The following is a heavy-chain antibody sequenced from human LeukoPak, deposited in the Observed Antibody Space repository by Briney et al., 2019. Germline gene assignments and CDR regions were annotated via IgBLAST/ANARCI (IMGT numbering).Heavy chain of an antibody. J-gene: IGHJ6*03. CDR2: ISAYNGNT. CDR3: ARGFSSDYSNYYYMDV. D-gene: IGHD4-11*01. Sequence: PGASVKVSCKASGYTFTSYGISWVRQASGQGLEWMGWISAYNGNTNYAQKLQGRVTMTTDTSTSTAYMELSSLRSEDTAVYYCARGFSSDYSNYYYMDVWGKGTTVTVSS. CDR1: GYTFTSYG. V-gene: IGHV1-18*01.